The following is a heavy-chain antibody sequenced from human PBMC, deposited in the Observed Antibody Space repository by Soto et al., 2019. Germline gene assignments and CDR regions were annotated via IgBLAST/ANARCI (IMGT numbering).Heavy chain of an antibody. CDR2: ISGSGGST. Sequence: EVQLLESGGGLVQPGGSLRLSCAASGFTFSSYAMNWVRQAPGKGLEWVSVISGSGGSTFYADAVKGRFTISRDNSKKTMYLHMNSLRAEDTAVYYCAKRTVGWYFDLWGRGTLVTVSS. D-gene: IGHD4-17*01. J-gene: IGHJ2*01. CDR3: AKRTVGWYFDL. V-gene: IGHV3-23*01. CDR1: GFTFSSYA.